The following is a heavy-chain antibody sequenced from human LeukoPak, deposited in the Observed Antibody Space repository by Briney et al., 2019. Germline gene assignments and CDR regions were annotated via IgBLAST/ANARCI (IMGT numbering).Heavy chain of an antibody. CDR1: GFTSSNNG. V-gene: IGHV3-23*01. CDR3: ARARRGYSYSFDY. Sequence: PGGSLRLSCAASGFTSSNNGMARVRQAPGKGLEWVSSIHPNGVNTHYADSVKGRFTISRDNSKNTLYLQMNSLRAEDTAVYYCARARRGYSYSFDYWGQGTLVTVSS. CDR2: IHPNGVNT. D-gene: IGHD5-18*01. J-gene: IGHJ4*02.